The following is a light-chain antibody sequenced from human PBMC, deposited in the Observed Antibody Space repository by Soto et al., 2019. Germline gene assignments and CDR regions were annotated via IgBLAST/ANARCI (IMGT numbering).Light chain of an antibody. CDR1: SSDVGGYNY. J-gene: IGLJ1*01. CDR2: DVS. V-gene: IGLV2-14*01. CDR3: SSYTSSSTYV. Sequence: QSVLTQPASVTGSPGESITIACTGTSSDVGGYNYVSWYQQYPGKAPRLVISDVSNRPSGVSNRFSGSKSGNSASLTISGLQAEGEADYYCSSYTSSSTYVFGTGTRSPS.